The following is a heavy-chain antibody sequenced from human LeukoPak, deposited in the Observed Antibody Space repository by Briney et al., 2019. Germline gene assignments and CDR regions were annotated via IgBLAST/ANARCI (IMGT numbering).Heavy chain of an antibody. CDR2: INHSGST. CDR1: GFTFSSYG. Sequence: GSLRLSCAASGFTFSSYGMSWVRQPPGKGLEWIGEINHSGSTNYNPSLKSRVTISVDTSKNQFSLKLSSVTAADTAVYYCASPNDSSGYYYFDYWGQGTLVTVSS. V-gene: IGHV4-34*01. J-gene: IGHJ4*02. D-gene: IGHD3-22*01. CDR3: ASPNDSSGYYYFDY.